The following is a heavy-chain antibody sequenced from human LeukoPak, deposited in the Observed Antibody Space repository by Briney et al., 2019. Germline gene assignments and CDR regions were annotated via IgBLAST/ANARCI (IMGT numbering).Heavy chain of an antibody. CDR3: ARAIAAAGTNYFDY. V-gene: IGHV1-2*02. Sequence: ASVKVSCKASGYTFTGYYMHWVRQAPGQGLEWMGWINPNSGGTNYAQKFQDRVTMTRDTSISTAYMELSRLRSDDTALYYCARAIAAAGTNYFDYWGQGTLVTVSS. J-gene: IGHJ4*02. D-gene: IGHD6-13*01. CDR2: INPNSGGT. CDR1: GYTFTGYY.